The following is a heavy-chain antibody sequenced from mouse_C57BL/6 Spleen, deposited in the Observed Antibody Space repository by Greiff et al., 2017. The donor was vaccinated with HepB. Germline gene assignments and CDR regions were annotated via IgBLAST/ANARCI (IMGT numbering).Heavy chain of an antibody. D-gene: IGHD2-3*01. V-gene: IGHV7-3*01. CDR2: IRNKANGYTT. CDR1: GFTFTDYY. Sequence: EVQLQESGGGLVQPGGSLSLSCAASGFTFTDYYMSWVRQPPGKALEWLGFIRNKANGYTTEYSASVKGRFTISRDNSKSILYLQMNALRAEDSATYYCARFSDGGAYWGQGTLVTVSA. CDR3: ARFSDGGAY. J-gene: IGHJ3*01.